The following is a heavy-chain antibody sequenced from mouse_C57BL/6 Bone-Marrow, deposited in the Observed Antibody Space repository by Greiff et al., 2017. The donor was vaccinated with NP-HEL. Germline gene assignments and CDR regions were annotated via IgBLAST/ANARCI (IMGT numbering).Heavy chain of an antibody. CDR3: ARWNYYGSIFVVYFDY. J-gene: IGHJ2*01. D-gene: IGHD1-1*01. V-gene: IGHV1-81*01. CDR1: GYTFTSYG. CDR2: IYPRSGNT. Sequence: QVQLKQSGAELARPGASVKLSCKASGYTFTSYGISWVKQRTGQGLEWIGEIYPRSGNTYYNEKFKGKATLTADKSSSTAYMELRSLTSEDSAVYFCARWNYYGSIFVVYFDYWGQGTTLTVSS.